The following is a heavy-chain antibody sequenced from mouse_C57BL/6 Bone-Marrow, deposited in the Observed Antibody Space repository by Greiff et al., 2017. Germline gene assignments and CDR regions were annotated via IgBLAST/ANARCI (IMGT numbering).Heavy chain of an antibody. CDR2: ICAGDGDT. Sequence: VQLQQSGPGLVTPGASVSISCKASGYAFSSSGMNWVQQRPGKGLEWIGRICAGDGDTNNNGKFKGKATRTADKSSSTAYMQLSSLTSDDSAVYFCARSGGSVYFAYWCQGTTLTVSS. J-gene: IGHJ2*01. D-gene: IGHD1-1*01. CDR1: GYAFSSSG. V-gene: IGHV1-82*01. CDR3: ARSGGSVYFAY.